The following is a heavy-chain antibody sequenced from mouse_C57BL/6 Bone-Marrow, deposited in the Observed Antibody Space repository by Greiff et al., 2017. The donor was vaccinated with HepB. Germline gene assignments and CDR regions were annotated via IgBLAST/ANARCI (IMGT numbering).Heavy chain of an antibody. CDR3: ARWAAGLTGTRGFDY. CDR2: IDPANGNT. D-gene: IGHD4-1*01. CDR1: GFNIKNTY. J-gene: IGHJ2*01. V-gene: IGHV14-3*01. Sequence: VHVKQSVAELVRPGASVKLSCTASGFNIKNTYMHWVKQRPEQGLEWIGRIDPANGNTKYAPKFQGKATITADTSSNTAYLQLSSLTSEDTAIYYCARWAAGLTGTRGFDYWGQGTTLTVSS.